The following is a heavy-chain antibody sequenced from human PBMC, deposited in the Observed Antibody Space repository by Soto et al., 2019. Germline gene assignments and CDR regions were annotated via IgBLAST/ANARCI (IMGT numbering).Heavy chain of an antibody. V-gene: IGHV3-7*01. Sequence: EVQLVESGGGLVQPGGSLRLSCAASGFSFNAYWMTWVRQAPGKGLEWVANIKQDGSEKYYVDSVKGRFTISRDNAKNSLYLQVHSLRAEDTAVYYCARDLRYYGSGKTIYYYGMDVWGQGTTVTVSS. J-gene: IGHJ6*02. CDR1: GFSFNAYW. CDR2: IKQDGSEK. D-gene: IGHD3-10*01. CDR3: ARDLRYYGSGKTIYYYGMDV.